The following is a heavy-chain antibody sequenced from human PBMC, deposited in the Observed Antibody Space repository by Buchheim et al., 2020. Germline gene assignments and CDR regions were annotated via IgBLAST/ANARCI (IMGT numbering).Heavy chain of an antibody. D-gene: IGHD3-3*01. J-gene: IGHJ4*02. CDR3: ARVTYDFWSGYSSLFDY. V-gene: IGHV4-59*01. CDR2: IYYSGST. CDR1: GGSISSYY. Sequence: QVQLQESGPGLVKPSETLSLTCTVSGGSISSYYWSWIRQPPGKGLEWIGYIYYSGSTNYNPSLKSRVTISVDTSKNLFSLKLSSVTAADTAVYYCARVTYDFWSGYSSLFDYWGQGTL.